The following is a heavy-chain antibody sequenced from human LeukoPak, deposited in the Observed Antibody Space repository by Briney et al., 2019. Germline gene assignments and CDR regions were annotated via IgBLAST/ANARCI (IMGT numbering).Heavy chain of an antibody. V-gene: IGHV3-33*06. J-gene: IGHJ4*02. CDR1: GFTFSSSG. Sequence: GGSLRLSCSASGFTFSSSGMHWVRQAPGKGLEWVAVIWYDGSNKYYADSVKGRFTISRDNSKNTLYLQMSSLRAEDTAVYYCAKDQTSTSKYFDYWGQGTLVTVSS. D-gene: IGHD6-6*01. CDR2: IWYDGSNK. CDR3: AKDQTSTSKYFDY.